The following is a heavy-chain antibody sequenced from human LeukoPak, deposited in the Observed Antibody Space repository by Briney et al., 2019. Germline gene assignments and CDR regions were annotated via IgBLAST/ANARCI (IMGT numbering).Heavy chain of an antibody. D-gene: IGHD1-26*01. J-gene: IGHJ4*02. CDR1: GGSISSYY. Sequence: ETLSLTCTVSGGSISSYYWSWIRQPPGKGLEWIGYIYYSGSTNYNPSLKSRVTISVDTSKNQFSLKLSSVTAADTAVYYCARGLEVGATDFWGQGTLVTVSS. CDR2: IYYSGST. CDR3: ARGLEVGATDF. V-gene: IGHV4-59*12.